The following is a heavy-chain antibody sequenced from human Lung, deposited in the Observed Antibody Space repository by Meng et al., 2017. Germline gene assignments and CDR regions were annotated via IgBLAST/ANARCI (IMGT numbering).Heavy chain of an antibody. D-gene: IGHD4-11*01. CDR3: ARGPTTMAHDFDY. J-gene: IGHJ4*02. Sequence: VTLQHDGDEFLNSAATWLLTWVVSGWSLRDYYWCWIRQPPGKGLEWIGEINHSGSNNNNPSLESRATISVDTSQNNLSLKLSSVTVADSAVYYCARGPTTMAHDFDYWGQGTLVTVSS. V-gene: IGHV4-34*04. CDR2: INHSGSN. CDR1: GWSLRDYY.